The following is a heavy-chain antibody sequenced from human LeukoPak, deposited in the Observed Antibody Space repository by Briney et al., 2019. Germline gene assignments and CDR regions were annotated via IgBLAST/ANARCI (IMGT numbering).Heavy chain of an antibody. CDR2: IRADAVTT. D-gene: IGHD5-24*01. J-gene: IGHJ4*02. V-gene: IGHV3-23*01. CDR3: VKDDGWVQYAN. CDR1: AFTFSTYG. Sequence: GGSLRLSCAASAFTFSTYGIHWVRQAPGKGLEWVSGIRADAVTTYYADSVKGRFIISRDNSKNTVYLQMNSLSAEDAAVYYCVKDDGWVQYANWGQGTLVTVSS.